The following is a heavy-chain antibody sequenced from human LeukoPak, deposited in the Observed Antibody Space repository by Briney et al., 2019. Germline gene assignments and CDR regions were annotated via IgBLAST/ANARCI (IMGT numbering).Heavy chain of an antibody. V-gene: IGHV4-34*01. J-gene: IGHJ3*02. CDR3: AGDGKEDAFDI. CDR2: INHSGST. D-gene: IGHD3-10*01. Sequence: SETLSLTCAVYGGSFSGYYWSWIRQPPGKGLEWIGEINHSGSTNYNPSLKSRVTISVDTSKNQFSLKLSSVTAADTAVYYCAGDGKEDAFDIWGQGTMVTVSS. CDR1: GGSFSGYY.